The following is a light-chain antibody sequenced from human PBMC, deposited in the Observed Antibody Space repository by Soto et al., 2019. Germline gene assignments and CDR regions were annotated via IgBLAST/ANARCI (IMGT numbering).Light chain of an antibody. CDR2: EVS. J-gene: IGLJ2*01. CDR1: SSDVGGYNY. Sequence: QSVLTQPASVSGSPGQSITISCTGTSSDVGGYNYVSWYQQHPGKAPTLMIYEVSTRPSVVSNRFSGSKSGNTASLTISGLQAEDEADYYCSSYTSSSTLVVFGGGTKLAV. CDR3: SSYTSSSTLVV. V-gene: IGLV2-14*01.